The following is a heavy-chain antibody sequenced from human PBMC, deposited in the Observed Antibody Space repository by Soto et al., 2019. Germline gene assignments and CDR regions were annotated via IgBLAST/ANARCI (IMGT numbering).Heavy chain of an antibody. CDR3: ARDPIVVVVAATYDAFDI. Sequence: QVQLVESGGGVVQPGRSLRLSCAASGFTFSSYGMHWVRQAPGKGLEWVAVIWYDGSNKYYADSVKGRFTISRDNSKNTLYLQMNSLRAEDTAVYCCARDPIVVVVAATYDAFDIWGQGTMVTVSS. J-gene: IGHJ3*02. V-gene: IGHV3-33*01. CDR1: GFTFSSYG. CDR2: IWYDGSNK. D-gene: IGHD2-15*01.